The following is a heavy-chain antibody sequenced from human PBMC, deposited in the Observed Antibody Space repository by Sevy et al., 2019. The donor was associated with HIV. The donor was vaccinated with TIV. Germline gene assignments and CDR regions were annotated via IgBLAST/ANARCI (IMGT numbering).Heavy chain of an antibody. D-gene: IGHD6-13*01. J-gene: IGHJ4*02. CDR2: ISYDGSHK. Sequence: GGSLRLSCAASGFIFGSYAMNWVRQAPGKGLEWVAVISYDGSHKYYADSVKGRFTISRDSSKNTLYLQMHSLRTDDTAVYYCARDTGSNRSSFDYWGQGTLVTVSS. V-gene: IGHV3-30-3*01. CDR3: ARDTGSNRSSFDY. CDR1: GFIFGSYA.